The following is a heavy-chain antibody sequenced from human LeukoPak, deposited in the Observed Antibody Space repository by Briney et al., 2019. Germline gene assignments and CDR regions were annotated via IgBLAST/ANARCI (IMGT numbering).Heavy chain of an antibody. V-gene: IGHV4-34*01. CDR3: ARAQFRSGYQGICDY. CDR1: GGSFSGYY. D-gene: IGHD3-3*01. Sequence: SETLSLTCAVYGGSFSGYYWSWIRQPPGKGLEWIGEINHSGSTNYNPSLKSRVTISVDTSKNQFSLKLTSVTAADTAVYYCARAQFRSGYQGICDYWGQGTLITVSS. CDR2: INHSGST. J-gene: IGHJ4*02.